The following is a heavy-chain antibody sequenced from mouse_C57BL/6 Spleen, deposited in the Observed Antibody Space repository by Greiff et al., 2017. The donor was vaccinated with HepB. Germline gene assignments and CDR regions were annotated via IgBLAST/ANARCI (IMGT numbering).Heavy chain of an antibody. Sequence: EVQVVESGGGLVQPGGSLSLSCAASGFTFTDYYMSWVRQPPGKALEWLGFIRNKANGYTTEYSASVKGRFTISRDNSQSILYLQMNALRAEDSATYYCARPSLGQGLDYWGQGTTLTVSS. D-gene: IGHD3-3*01. V-gene: IGHV7-3*01. CDR1: GFTFTDYY. J-gene: IGHJ2*01. CDR3: ARPSLGQGLDY. CDR2: IRNKANGYTT.